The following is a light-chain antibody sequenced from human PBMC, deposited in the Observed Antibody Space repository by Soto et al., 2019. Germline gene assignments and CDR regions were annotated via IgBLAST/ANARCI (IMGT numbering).Light chain of an antibody. CDR3: CSYAGSPV. CDR2: EGS. V-gene: IGLV2-23*01. J-gene: IGLJ2*01. CDR1: SGDVGSYNL. Sequence: QSVLTQPASVSGSPGQSITISCTGTSGDVGSYNLVSWYQQHPGKAPKLMIYEGSKRPSGVSNRFSGSKSGNTASLTISGLQAEDEADYYCCSYAGSPVFGGGTKVTVL.